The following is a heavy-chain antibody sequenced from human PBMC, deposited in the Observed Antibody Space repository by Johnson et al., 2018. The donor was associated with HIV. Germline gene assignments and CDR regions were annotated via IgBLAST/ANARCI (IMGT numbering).Heavy chain of an antibody. J-gene: IGHJ3*02. D-gene: IGHD6-19*01. CDR3: AREPGLVAAFDI. CDR2: IWYDGSNK. CDR1: GFTFSSYG. V-gene: IGHV3-33*08. Sequence: VQLVESGGGVVQPGMSLRLSYADSGFTFSSYGIHWARQAPGKGLEWVAVIWYDGSNKYYANSVKGRFTVSRDNSKNTLYLQMNSLRAEDTAVYYCAREPGLVAAFDIWGQGTMVTVSS.